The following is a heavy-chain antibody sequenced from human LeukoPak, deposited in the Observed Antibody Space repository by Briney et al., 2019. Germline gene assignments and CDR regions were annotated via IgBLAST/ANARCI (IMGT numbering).Heavy chain of an antibody. CDR1: GFTFSSYA. J-gene: IGHJ4*02. V-gene: IGHV3-23*01. D-gene: IGHD1-26*01. Sequence: GGSLRLSCAASGFTFSSYAMSWVRQAPGKGLEWVSAISGSGGSTYYADSVMGRFTISRDIAKNTLYLQMNSLRADDTAVYYCGRDGGISIDYWGQGALVTVSS. CDR3: GRDGGISIDY. CDR2: ISGSGGST.